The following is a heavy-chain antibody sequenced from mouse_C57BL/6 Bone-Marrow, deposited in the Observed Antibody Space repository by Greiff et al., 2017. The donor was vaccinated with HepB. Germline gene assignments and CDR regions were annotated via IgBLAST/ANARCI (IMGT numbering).Heavy chain of an antibody. D-gene: IGHD4-1*01. Sequence: QVQLQQPGAELVKPGASVKLSCKASGYTFTSYWMQWVKQRPGQGLEWIGEIDPSDSYTNYNQKFKGKATLTVDTSSSTAYMQLSSLTAEDSAVYYCANWDAYWGQGTTRTVSS. CDR1: GYTFTSYW. V-gene: IGHV1-50*01. CDR3: ANWDAY. CDR2: IDPSDSYT. J-gene: IGHJ2*01.